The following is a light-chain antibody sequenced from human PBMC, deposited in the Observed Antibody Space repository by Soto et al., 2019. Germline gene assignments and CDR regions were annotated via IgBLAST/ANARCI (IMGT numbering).Light chain of an antibody. CDR2: EDN. CDR3: YSTDSSGNHTWV. V-gene: IGLV3-10*01. J-gene: IGLJ2*01. Sequence: SYELTQPPSVSMSPGQTARITCSGDALPKRYAYWYQQKSGQAPVLVIYEDNKRPSGIPERFSASSSGTMATLTISGAQVEDEADYYGYSTDSSGNHTWVFGGGTKLTV. CDR1: ALPKRY.